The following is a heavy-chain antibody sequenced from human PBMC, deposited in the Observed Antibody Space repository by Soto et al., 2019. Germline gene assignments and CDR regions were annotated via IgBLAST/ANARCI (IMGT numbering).Heavy chain of an antibody. CDR3: AGMIVLVPAAMGVFDY. V-gene: IGHV4-30-4*01. Sequence: SETLSLTCTVSGGSISSGDYYWSWIRQPPGKGLEWIGYIYYSGSTYYNPSLKSRVTISVDTSKNQFSLKLSSVTAADTAVYYCAGMIVLVPAAMGVFDYWGQGTLVTFSS. D-gene: IGHD2-2*01. CDR2: IYYSGST. CDR1: GGSISSGDYY. J-gene: IGHJ4*02.